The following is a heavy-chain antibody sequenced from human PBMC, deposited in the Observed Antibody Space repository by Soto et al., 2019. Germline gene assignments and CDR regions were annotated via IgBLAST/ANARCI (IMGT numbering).Heavy chain of an antibody. Sequence: GGSLRLSCAASGFTFSSYGMHWVRQAPGKGLEWVAVISYDGSNKYYADSVKGRFTISRDNSKNTLYLQMNSLRVEDTAVYYCGKDPNGDYIGAFDIWGQGTMVTVSS. CDR2: ISYDGSNK. CDR3: GKDPNGDYIGAFDI. CDR1: GFTFSSYG. V-gene: IGHV3-30*18. J-gene: IGHJ3*02. D-gene: IGHD4-17*01.